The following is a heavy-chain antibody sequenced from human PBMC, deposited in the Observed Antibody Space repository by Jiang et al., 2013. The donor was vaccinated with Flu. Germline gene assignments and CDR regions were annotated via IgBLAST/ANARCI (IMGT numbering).Heavy chain of an antibody. CDR1: GFTVSSSY. Sequence: EVQLVESGGGLIQPGGSLRLSCAASGFTVSSSYMTWVRRAPGKGLEWVSVIYSGDITYYADSVKGRFTISRDNSKNTLYLQMNSLRAEDTAVYYCARETGYYMDVWGKGTTVTVSS. CDR2: IYSGDIT. CDR3: ARETGYYMDV. V-gene: IGHV3-53*01. J-gene: IGHJ6*03.